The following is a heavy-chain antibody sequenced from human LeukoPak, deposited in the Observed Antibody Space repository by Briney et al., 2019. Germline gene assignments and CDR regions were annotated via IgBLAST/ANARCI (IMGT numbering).Heavy chain of an antibody. CDR3: AKSCGGDCYWAFDY. Sequence: GGSLRLSCAASKFFVGSNYMTWVRQAPGKGLEWVSGISWNSGTIGYADSVKGRFTISRDNAKKSLYLQMNSLRAEDTALYYCAKSCGGDCYWAFDYWGQGTLVTVSS. CDR2: ISWNSGTI. CDR1: KFFVGSNY. D-gene: IGHD2-21*02. J-gene: IGHJ4*02. V-gene: IGHV3-9*01.